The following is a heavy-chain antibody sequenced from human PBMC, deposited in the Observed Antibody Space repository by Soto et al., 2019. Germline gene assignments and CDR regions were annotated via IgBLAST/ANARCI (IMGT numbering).Heavy chain of an antibody. J-gene: IGHJ6*02. CDR2: IIPIFGTA. Sequence: SVKVSCKASGGTFSSYAISWVRQAPGQGLEWMGGIIPIFGTANYAQKFQGRVTITADESTSTAYMELSSLRSEDTAVYYCARPRPDIAAPTDYYYGMDVWGQGTTVTVSS. CDR1: GGTFSSYA. CDR3: ARPRPDIAAPTDYYYGMDV. V-gene: IGHV1-69*13. D-gene: IGHD6-6*01.